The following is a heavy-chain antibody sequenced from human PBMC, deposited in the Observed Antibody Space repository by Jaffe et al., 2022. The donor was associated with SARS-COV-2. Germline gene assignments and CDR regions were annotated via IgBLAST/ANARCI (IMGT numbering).Heavy chain of an antibody. J-gene: IGHJ4*02. CDR3: AKGDDDSSGYYLGGHYFDY. D-gene: IGHD3-22*01. CDR1: GFTFSSYA. V-gene: IGHV3-23*01. CDR2: ISGSGGST. Sequence: EVQLLESGGGLVQPGGSLRLSCAASGFTFSSYAMSWVRQAPGKGLEWVSAISGSGGSTYYADSVKGRFTISRDNSKNTLYLQMNSLRAEDTAVYYCAKGDDDSSGYYLGGHYFDYWGQGTLVTVSS.